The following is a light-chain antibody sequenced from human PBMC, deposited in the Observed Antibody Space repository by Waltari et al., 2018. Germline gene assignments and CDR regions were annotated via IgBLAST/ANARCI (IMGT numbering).Light chain of an antibody. V-gene: IGKV3-15*01. CDR2: GAS. CDR1: QSVSSN. Sequence: EVVLTPSPATLSVSPGERATLPCRASQSVSSNLAWYQQNPGQAPRLLIYGASTRATGIPARFSGSGSGTEFTLTISSLQSEDFAVYYCQQYNNWPPWTFGQGTKVEIK. J-gene: IGKJ1*01. CDR3: QQYNNWPPWT.